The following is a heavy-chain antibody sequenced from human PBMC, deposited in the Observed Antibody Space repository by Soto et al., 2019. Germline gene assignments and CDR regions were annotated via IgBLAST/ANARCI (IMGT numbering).Heavy chain of an antibody. V-gene: IGHV1-8*01. Sequence: QVQLVQSGAEVKKPGASVKVSCKASGYTFTSYNINWVRQATGQGLEWMGWMNPNSGNTGYAQKFQGRVTMTRNTSISKAYIELSSLRSEDTVVYYCARERSHSSSCSDAFDIWGQGTMVTLSS. D-gene: IGHD6-13*01. CDR3: ARERSHSSSCSDAFDI. CDR1: GYTFTSYN. CDR2: MNPNSGNT. J-gene: IGHJ3*02.